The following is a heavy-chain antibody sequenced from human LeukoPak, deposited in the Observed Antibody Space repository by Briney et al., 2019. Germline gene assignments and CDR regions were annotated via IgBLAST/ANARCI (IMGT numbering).Heavy chain of an antibody. CDR1: GGSISTFY. CDR2: IDYTAST. D-gene: IGHD1-26*01. V-gene: IGHV4-59*01. J-gene: IGHJ3*02. Sequence: SETLSLTCTVSGGSISTFYWSWIRQPPGKGLEWIAYIDYTASTNYNPSLKSRVTISVDTSKNQFSLKLSSVTAADTAVYYCARDSRRELLHAFDIWGQGTMVTVSS. CDR3: ARDSRRELLHAFDI.